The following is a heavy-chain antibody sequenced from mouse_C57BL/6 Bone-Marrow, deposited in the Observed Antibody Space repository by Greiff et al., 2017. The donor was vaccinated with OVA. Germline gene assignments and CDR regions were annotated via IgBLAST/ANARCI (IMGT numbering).Heavy chain of an antibody. J-gene: IGHJ1*03. Sequence: QVQLQQSGAELAKPGASVKLSCKASGYTFTSYWMHWVKQRPGQGLEWIGYINPSSGYTKYNQKFKDKATLTVDKPSSTAYMQLSSLTSEDSAVYPLDWYFDVWGTGTTVTVSS. V-gene: IGHV1-7*01. CDR3: DWYFDV. CDR2: INPSSGYT. CDR1: GYTFTSYW.